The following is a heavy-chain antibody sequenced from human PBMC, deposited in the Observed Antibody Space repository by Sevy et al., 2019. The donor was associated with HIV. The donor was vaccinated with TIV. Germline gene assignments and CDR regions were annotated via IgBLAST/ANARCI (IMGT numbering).Heavy chain of an antibody. CDR3: VKDRSGSYSFDY. V-gene: IGHV3-9*01. CDR2: ISWSSGNI. Sequence: GGSLRLSCAASGFTFDDYTMNWVRQAPGMGLEWVSGISWSSGNIAYADSVEGRFTISRDNAKNSLYLQMNSLRVEDTALYYCVKDRSGSYSFDYWGQRTLVTVSS. J-gene: IGHJ4*02. D-gene: IGHD1-26*01. CDR1: GFTFDDYT.